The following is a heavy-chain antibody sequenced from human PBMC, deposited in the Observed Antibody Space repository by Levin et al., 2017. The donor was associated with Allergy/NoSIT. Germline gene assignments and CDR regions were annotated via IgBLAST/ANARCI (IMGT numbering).Heavy chain of an antibody. CDR3: VSYRDGPYIHIAY. D-gene: IGHD3-16*02. V-gene: IGHV3-23*01. J-gene: IGHJ4*02. CDR1: GFTFSSYA. Sequence: GESLKISCVVSGFTFSSYAMSWIRQTPDKGLEWISIISGNSRTIYYADSVMGRFTISRDNSKNTLYLQMNSLSAQDTALYYCVSYRDGPYIHIAYWGQGTLVTVSS. CDR2: ISGNSRTI.